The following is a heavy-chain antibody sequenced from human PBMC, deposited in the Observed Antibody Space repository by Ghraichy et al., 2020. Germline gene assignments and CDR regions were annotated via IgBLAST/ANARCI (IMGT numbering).Heavy chain of an antibody. CDR1: GFTFSTYA. CDR3: ARSLTYSYYMDV. J-gene: IGHJ6*03. D-gene: IGHD3-16*02. CDR2: ITYNGVTT. V-gene: IGHV3-64*01. Sequence: LSLTCAASGFTFSTYAMHWVRQAPGKGLEYVAAITYNGVTTYYANSVKGRFTISRDNPKNTLYLQMGSLRAEDMAVYYGARSLTYSYYMDVWGKGTTVTVSS.